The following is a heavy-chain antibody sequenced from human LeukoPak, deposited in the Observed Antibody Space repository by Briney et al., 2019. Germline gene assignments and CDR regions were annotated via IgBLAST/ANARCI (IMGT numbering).Heavy chain of an antibody. J-gene: IGHJ5*02. CDR2: ISYDGSNK. CDR3: ARGVGWFDP. Sequence: GGSLRLSCAASGFTFSSYAMHWVRQAPGKGLEWVAVISYDGSNKYYADSVKGRFAISRDNSKNTLYLQMNSLRAEDTAVYYCARGVGWFDPWGQGTLATVSS. CDR1: GFTFSSYA. D-gene: IGHD3-3*01. V-gene: IGHV3-30*09.